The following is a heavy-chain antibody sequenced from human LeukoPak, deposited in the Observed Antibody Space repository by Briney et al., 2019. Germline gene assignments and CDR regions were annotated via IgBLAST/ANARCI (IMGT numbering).Heavy chain of an antibody. CDR2: IYTSGST. V-gene: IGHV4-61*02. CDR1: GGSISSGSYY. Sequence: SQTLSLTXTVSGGSISSGSYYWSWIRQPAGKGLEWIVRIYTSGSTNYNPSLKSLVTISVDTSKNQFSLKLSSVTAADTAVYYYARDGAGRAFDIWGQGTMVTVSS. D-gene: IGHD3-10*01. CDR3: ARDGAGRAFDI. J-gene: IGHJ3*02.